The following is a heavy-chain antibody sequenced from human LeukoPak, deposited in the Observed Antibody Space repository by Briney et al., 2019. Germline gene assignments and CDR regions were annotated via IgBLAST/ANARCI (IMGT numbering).Heavy chain of an antibody. Sequence: SGGSLRLSCAASGFTFSSYSMTWVRQAPGKGLEWVSYISSSSTIYYADSVKGRFTISRDNAKNSLYLQMNSLRAEDTAVYYCAGGYSSSWYDYWGQGTLVTVSS. CDR1: GFTFSSYS. J-gene: IGHJ4*02. V-gene: IGHV3-48*01. CDR3: AGGYSSSWYDY. CDR2: ISSSSTI. D-gene: IGHD6-13*01.